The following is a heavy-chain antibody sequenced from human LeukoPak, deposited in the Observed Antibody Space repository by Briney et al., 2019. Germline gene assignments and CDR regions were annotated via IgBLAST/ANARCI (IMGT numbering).Heavy chain of an antibody. Sequence: SETLSLTCTVSGASINTRSYFWGWIRQSPGKGLEWIASIYYTGNTYYNPSLESRVTISEDTSKNQFSLKLSSVTAADTAVYYCARVSVVVVPAAIDAFDIWGQGTMVTVSS. J-gene: IGHJ3*02. D-gene: IGHD2-2*01. CDR2: IYYTGNT. CDR3: ARVSVVVVPAAIDAFDI. V-gene: IGHV4-39*07. CDR1: GASINTRSYF.